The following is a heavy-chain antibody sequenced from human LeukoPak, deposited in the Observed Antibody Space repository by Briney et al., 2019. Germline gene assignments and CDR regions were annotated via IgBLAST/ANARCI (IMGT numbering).Heavy chain of an antibody. CDR2: IKCDGSEK. CDR1: GFTFSSSW. D-gene: IGHD3-22*01. Sequence: GGSLRLSCAASGFTFSSSWMHWVCQAPERGLEWVADIKCDGSEKLYVDSVKGRLTISRDNAKNSLYLQVNSLRAEDTAVYYCARDRKGQNYYDSSWFDPWGQGTLVTVSS. V-gene: IGHV3-52*01. J-gene: IGHJ5*02. CDR3: ARDRKGQNYYDSSWFDP.